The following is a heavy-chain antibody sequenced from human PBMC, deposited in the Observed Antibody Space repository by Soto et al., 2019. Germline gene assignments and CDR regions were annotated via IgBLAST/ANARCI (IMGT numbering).Heavy chain of an antibody. J-gene: IGHJ4*02. V-gene: IGHV1-18*01. CDR3: ARGSSDWLPYFDY. Sequence: ASVKVSCKAAGYTLTTYGVSWVRQAPGQRLEWMGWINSDNGNTKYAQKFQGRATMTRDTSASTAYMELSSLRSEDTAVYFCARGSSDWLPYFDYWGQGSLVTVSS. CDR1: GYTLTTYG. CDR2: INSDNGNT. D-gene: IGHD3-9*01.